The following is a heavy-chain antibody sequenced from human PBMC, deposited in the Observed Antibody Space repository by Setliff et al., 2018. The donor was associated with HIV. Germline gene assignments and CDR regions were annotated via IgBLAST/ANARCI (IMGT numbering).Heavy chain of an antibody. CDR1: GSSISSNYY. D-gene: IGHD1-1*01. CDR3: ARGSETTGRSRYYYYMDV. V-gene: IGHV4-38-2*02. J-gene: IGHJ6*03. CDR2: IDASANT. Sequence: SETLSLTCTVSGSSISSNYYWAWIRQAPGKGLEWIGCIDASANTYYIPSLKSRATISIDTSKNQLSLKLSSVTAADTAMYYCARGSETTGRSRYYYYMDVWGKGTTVTAP.